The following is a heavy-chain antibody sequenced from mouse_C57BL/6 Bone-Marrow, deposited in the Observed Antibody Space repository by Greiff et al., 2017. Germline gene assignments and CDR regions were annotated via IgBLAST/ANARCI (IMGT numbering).Heavy chain of an antibody. CDR3: ARSWLDAMDY. V-gene: IGHV1-19*01. Sequence: VQLQQSGPVLVKPGASVTMSCKASGYTFTDYYMNWVKQSHGKSLEWIGVINPYNGGTSYNQKFKGKATLTVDKSSSTAYMELNSLTSEDSAVYYCARSWLDAMDYWGQGTSVTVSS. CDR1: GYTFTDYY. J-gene: IGHJ4*01. D-gene: IGHD2-2*01. CDR2: INPYNGGT.